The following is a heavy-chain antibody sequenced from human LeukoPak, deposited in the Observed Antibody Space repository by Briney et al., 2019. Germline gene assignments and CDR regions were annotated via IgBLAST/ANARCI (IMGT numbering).Heavy chain of an antibody. J-gene: IGHJ4*02. V-gene: IGHV4-39*01. Sequence: PSETLSLTCTVSEDSITTTSRYWGWIRQPPGKGLEWIGRIHSDGRTFYNPSLRNRVAISADTSKNQFSLKLTSVTAADTAVYFCSRRTKGRYFDYFFDYWGQGTLVTVSS. CDR1: EDSITTTSRY. D-gene: IGHD3-9*01. CDR3: SRRTKGRYFDYFFDY. CDR2: IHSDGRT.